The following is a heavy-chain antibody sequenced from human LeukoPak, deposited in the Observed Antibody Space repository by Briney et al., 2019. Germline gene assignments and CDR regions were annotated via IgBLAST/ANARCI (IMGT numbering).Heavy chain of an antibody. CDR2: ISPNSGGT. CDR1: GYTFTTYY. J-gene: IGHJ6*02. V-gene: IGHV1-2*02. Sequence: ASVKVSCKASGYTFTTYYIHWVRQAPGQGLEWMGWISPNSGGTNYAQNFQGRVTLTRDTSITTAYMELSRLTSDDAAVYYCARDPLTSTWSPYYFTLDVWGQGTTVSVSS. D-gene: IGHD6-13*01. CDR3: ARDPLTSTWSPYYFTLDV.